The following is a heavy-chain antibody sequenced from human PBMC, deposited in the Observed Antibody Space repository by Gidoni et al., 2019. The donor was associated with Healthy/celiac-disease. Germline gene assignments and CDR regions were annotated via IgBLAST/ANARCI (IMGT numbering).Heavy chain of an antibody. D-gene: IGHD4-4*01. CDR3: AREGGDYSNYGPYYYYYGMDV. J-gene: IGHJ6*02. CDR1: GGSISSYY. Sequence: QVQLQESGPGLVKPSETLSLTCTVSGGSISSYYWSWIRQPAGKGLEWIGRIYTSGSTNYNPSLKSRVTMSVDTSKNQFSLKLSSVTAADTAVYYCAREGGDYSNYGPYYYYYGMDVWGQGTTVTVSS. V-gene: IGHV4-4*07. CDR2: IYTSGST.